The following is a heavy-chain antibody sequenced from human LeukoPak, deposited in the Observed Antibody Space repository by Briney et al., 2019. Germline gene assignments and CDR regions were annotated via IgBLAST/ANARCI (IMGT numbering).Heavy chain of an antibody. V-gene: IGHV3-7*01. CDR3: ARYGRLTSWAPFDN. CDR2: IKQDGSEK. J-gene: IGHJ4*02. CDR1: GFTFSSYW. D-gene: IGHD2-2*01. Sequence: PGSSLRLSCAASGFTFSSYWMSWVRQAPGKGLEWAANIKQDGSEKYYVDSVKGRFTISRDNAKNSLYLQMNSLRDEDTAVYYCARYGRLTSWAPFDNWGQGTLVTVSS.